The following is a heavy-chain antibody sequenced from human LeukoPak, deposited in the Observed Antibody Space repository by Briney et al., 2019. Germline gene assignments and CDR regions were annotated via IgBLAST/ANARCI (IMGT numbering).Heavy chain of an antibody. CDR3: ARGVTMIVVVIHDWYFDL. V-gene: IGHV4-59*08. CDR1: GGSISSYY. Sequence: SETLSLTCIVSGGSISSYYWSWIRQPPGKGLEWIGHIYYSGSTNYNPSLKSRVTISVDTSKNQFSLKLTSVTAADTAVYYCARGVTMIVVVIHDWYFDLWGRGTLVTVSS. D-gene: IGHD3-22*01. J-gene: IGHJ2*01. CDR2: IYYSGST.